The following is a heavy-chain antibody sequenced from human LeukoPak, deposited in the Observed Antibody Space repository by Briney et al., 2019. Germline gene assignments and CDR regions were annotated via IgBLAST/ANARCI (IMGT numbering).Heavy chain of an antibody. J-gene: IGHJ4*02. Sequence: GGSLRLSCAASGFTFSSYAMHWVRQAPGKGLEWVQVLSYDGSNKYYADSVKGRFTISRDNSKNTLYLQMNSLRAEDTAVYYCARGAYSSSWSNFDYWGQGTLVTVSS. CDR1: GFTFSSYA. D-gene: IGHD6-13*01. CDR3: ARGAYSSSWSNFDY. CDR2: LSYDGSNK. V-gene: IGHV3-30*04.